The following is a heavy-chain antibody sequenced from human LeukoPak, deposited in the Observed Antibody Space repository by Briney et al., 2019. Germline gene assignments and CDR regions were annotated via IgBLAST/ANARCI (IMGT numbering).Heavy chain of an antibody. CDR1: GGSISTYY. CDR2: VYYSGST. CDR3: ARYPNHCYGMDV. J-gene: IGHJ6*02. Sequence: SETLSLTCTVSGGSISTYYWNWIRQPPGKGLEWIGYVYYSGSTNYNPSLKSRVTISVDTSKNQFSLKLSSVTAADTAVYYCARYPNHCYGMDVWGQGTTVTVSS. V-gene: IGHV4-59*01.